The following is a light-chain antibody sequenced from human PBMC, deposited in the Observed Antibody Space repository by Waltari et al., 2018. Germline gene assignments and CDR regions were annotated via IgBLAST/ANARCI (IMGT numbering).Light chain of an antibody. CDR2: DAS. CDR3: QQRSNWHPS. J-gene: IGKJ5*01. Sequence: ELVLTQSPATLSLSPGERATLSCRASQGVSSYLAWYQQKPGQAPRLLIYDASNRATGIPARFSGSGPGTDVTLTISSLEPEDFAVYYCQQRSNWHPSFGQGTRLEIK. V-gene: IGKV3D-11*01. CDR1: QGVSSY.